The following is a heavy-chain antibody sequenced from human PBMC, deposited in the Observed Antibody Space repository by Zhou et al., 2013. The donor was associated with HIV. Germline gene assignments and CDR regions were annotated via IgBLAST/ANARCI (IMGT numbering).Heavy chain of an antibody. Sequence: QVQLVQSGAEVKKPGASVKVSCKASGYTFTVYYMHWVRQAPGQGLEWMGWISAYNGDTNYAQKLQGRVTMTTDTSTSTAYMELRSLRSDDTAVYYCARLPGGWYRGYYFDYWAREPWSPSPQ. J-gene: IGHJ4*02. V-gene: IGHV1-18*04. CDR2: ISAYNGDT. CDR1: GYTFTVYY. D-gene: IGHD6-19*01. CDR3: ARLPGGWYRGYYFDY.